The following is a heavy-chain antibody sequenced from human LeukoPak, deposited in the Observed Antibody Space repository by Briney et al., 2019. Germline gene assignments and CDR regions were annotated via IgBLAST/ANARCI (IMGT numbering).Heavy chain of an antibody. CDR1: GGSISSYY. CDR3: ARELLDGYRTDAFDI. J-gene: IGHJ3*02. CDR2: IYSGGST. Sequence: ETLSLTCTVSGGSISSYYWSWIRQPPGKGLEWVSVIYSGGSTYYADSVKGRFTISRDNSKNTLYLQMNSLRAEDTAVYYCARELLDGYRTDAFDIWGQGTMVTVSS. V-gene: IGHV3-53*01. D-gene: IGHD5-24*01.